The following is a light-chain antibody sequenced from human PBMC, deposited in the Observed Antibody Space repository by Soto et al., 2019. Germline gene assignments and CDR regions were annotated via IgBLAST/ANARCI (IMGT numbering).Light chain of an antibody. CDR1: STDVGGYYY. CDR3: CSYGGGNNFYV. Sequence: QSVLTQPPSASGSPGQSVTISCTGTSTDVGGYYYVSWYQHLPDKAPKLIIYEVSKRPSGVPDRFSGSKSGNTASLTVSGLQAEDEGDYYCCSYGGGNNFYVFGTGTKVTVL. V-gene: IGLV2-8*01. J-gene: IGLJ1*01. CDR2: EVS.